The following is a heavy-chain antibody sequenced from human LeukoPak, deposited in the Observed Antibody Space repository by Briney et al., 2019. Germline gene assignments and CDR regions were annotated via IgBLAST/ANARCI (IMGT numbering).Heavy chain of an antibody. J-gene: IGHJ6*02. CDR3: ARDEGSPYYYYGMDV. CDR1: GLTFSSSW. V-gene: IGHV3-7*01. CDR2: INPDGNKK. Sequence: GSLRLSCAVSGLTFSSSWMDWVRQAPGKGLEWVASINPDGNKKYSADSVKGRFTISRDNAENSLYLQMNSLRVEDTAVYYCARDEGSPYYYYGMDVWGQGTTVTVSS.